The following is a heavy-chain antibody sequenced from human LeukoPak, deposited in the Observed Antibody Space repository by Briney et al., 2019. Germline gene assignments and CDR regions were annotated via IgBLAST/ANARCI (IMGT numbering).Heavy chain of an antibody. CDR1: GGSISSYY. Sequence: PSETLSLTCTVSGGSISSYYWSWIRQPPGKGLEWIGYIYYSGSTNYNPSLKSRVTISVDTSKNQFSLKLRSVTAADTAVYYCARLPSYYDSSGYPKWYFDLWGRGTLVTVSS. V-gene: IGHV4-59*01. D-gene: IGHD3-22*01. J-gene: IGHJ2*01. CDR2: IYYSGST. CDR3: ARLPSYYDSSGYPKWYFDL.